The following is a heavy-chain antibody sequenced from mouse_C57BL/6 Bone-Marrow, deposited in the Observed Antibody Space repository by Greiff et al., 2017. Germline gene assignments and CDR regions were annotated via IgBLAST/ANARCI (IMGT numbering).Heavy chain of an antibody. J-gene: IGHJ1*03. D-gene: IGHD2-4*01. CDR2: SRNKANDYTT. CDR1: GFTFSDFY. CDR3: VREVIYYDYDWYFDV. V-gene: IGHV7-1*01. Sequence: EVKLVESGGCLVQSGRSLRLSCATSGFTFSDFYMEWVRQAPGKGLEWIAASRNKANDYTTEYSASVKGRFIVSRDTSQSILYLQMNALRAEDTAIYYCVREVIYYDYDWYFDVWGTGTTVTVSS.